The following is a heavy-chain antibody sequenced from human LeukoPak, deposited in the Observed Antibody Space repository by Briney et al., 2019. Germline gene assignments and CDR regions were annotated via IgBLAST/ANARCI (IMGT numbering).Heavy chain of an antibody. CDR2: MNPNSGNT. CDR3: ARHAAAGTDY. Sequence: ASVKVSCKASGYTFTSYDINWVRQATGQGLEWMGWMNPNSGNTGYAQKFQGRVTMTRNTSISTAYMDLSRLRSDDTAVYYCARHAAAGTDYWGQGTLVTVSS. V-gene: IGHV1-8*01. D-gene: IGHD6-13*01. J-gene: IGHJ4*02. CDR1: GYTFTSYD.